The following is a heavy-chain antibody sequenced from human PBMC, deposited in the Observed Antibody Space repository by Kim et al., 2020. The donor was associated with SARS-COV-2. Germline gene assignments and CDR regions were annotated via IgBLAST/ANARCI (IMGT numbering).Heavy chain of an antibody. Sequence: SETLSLTCAVYGGSFSGYYWSWIRQPPGKGLEWIGEINHSGSTNNNTSLKSRVTISVDTSKNQFSLKLSSVTDADTLVNYCARVISSGWRYYGMDVWGQGTAVTVSS. CDR1: GGSFSGYY. CDR2: INHSGST. V-gene: IGHV4-34*01. D-gene: IGHD6-19*01. J-gene: IGHJ6*02. CDR3: ARVISSGWRYYGMDV.